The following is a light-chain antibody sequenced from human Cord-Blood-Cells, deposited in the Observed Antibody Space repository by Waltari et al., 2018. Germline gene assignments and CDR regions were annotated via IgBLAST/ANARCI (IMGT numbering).Light chain of an antibody. CDR2: DVN. J-gene: IGLJ2*01. V-gene: IGLV2-14*01. CDR3: SSYTSSSTVV. CDR1: SSAVGGYNY. Sequence: QSALTQPASVSGSPGQSITISCTGTSSAVGGYNYVSWYQQHPGKAPKLMIYDVNNRPAGVSTRLSGAKSGTTASLTISGLQAEDEADYYCSSYTSSSTVVFGGGTKLTVL.